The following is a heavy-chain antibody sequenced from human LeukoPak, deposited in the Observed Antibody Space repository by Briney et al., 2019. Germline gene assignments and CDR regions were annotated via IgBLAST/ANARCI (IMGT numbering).Heavy chain of an antibody. CDR3: ARAGTIWNPHT. D-gene: IGHD3-3*01. J-gene: IGHJ5*02. CDR1: GGSISSGSYY. CDR2: IHYSGST. V-gene: IGHV4-39*07. Sequence: NPSETLSLTCTVSGGSISSGSYYWGWIRQPPGQGLEWIGSIHYSGSTYYNPSLKSRVTISVDTSKNQFSLNLSSGTAADTAVYYCARAGTIWNPHTWGQGTLVTVSS.